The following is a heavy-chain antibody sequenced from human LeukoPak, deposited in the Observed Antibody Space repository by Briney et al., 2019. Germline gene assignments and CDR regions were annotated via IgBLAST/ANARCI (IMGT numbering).Heavy chain of an antibody. CDR3: VRDSPYCTDGVCRYYFDY. J-gene: IGHJ4*02. D-gene: IGHD2-8*01. V-gene: IGHV3-48*01. CDR2: ISSISGTI. CDR1: GFTFRSYS. Sequence: PGGSLRLSCADSGFTFRSYSMNWVRQAPGKGLEWVSYISSISGTIYYADSVKGRFTISRDNAKNSVFLQMNSLRAEDTAVYYCVRDSPYCTDGVCRYYFDYWGQGTLVTVS.